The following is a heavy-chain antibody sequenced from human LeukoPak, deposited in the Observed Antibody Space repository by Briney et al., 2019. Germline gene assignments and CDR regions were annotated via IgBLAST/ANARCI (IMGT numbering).Heavy chain of an antibody. V-gene: IGHV1-3*01. D-gene: IGHD6-13*01. CDR2: INAGNGNT. CDR1: GYTFTRYP. CDR3: ARDPIGSRWPYHFDY. Sequence: ASVKVSCKASGYTFTRYPLHWVRQAPGQRLEWMGWINAGNGNTKYSEKFQARVTITRDTSASTAYMELSSLRSEDTAVYYCARDPIGSRWPYHFDYWGQGTLVTVSS. J-gene: IGHJ4*02.